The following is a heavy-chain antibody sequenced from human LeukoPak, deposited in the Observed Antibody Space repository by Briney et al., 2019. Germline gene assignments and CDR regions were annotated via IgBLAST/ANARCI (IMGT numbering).Heavy chain of an antibody. Sequence: SETLSLTCSVSGGSISSYYWSWIRQPPGKGLVWIGYIYYSGSTNYNPSLKSRVTISVDTSKNQFSLKLCSVTAADTAVYYCARHAPMTTYDYWGQGTLVTVSS. CDR3: ARHAPMTTYDY. V-gene: IGHV4-59*08. J-gene: IGHJ4*02. D-gene: IGHD4-11*01. CDR2: IYYSGST. CDR1: GGSISSYY.